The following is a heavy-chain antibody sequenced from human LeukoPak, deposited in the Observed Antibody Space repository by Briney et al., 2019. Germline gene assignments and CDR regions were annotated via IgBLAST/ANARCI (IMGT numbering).Heavy chain of an antibody. V-gene: IGHV3-23*01. CDR1: GFTFSNYA. CDR2: INKSGGST. Sequence: PGGSLRLSCAASGFTFSNYAMSWVRQAPGKGLEWVSVINKSGGSTYYADSAKGRFTISRDNSKNTLYLQMNSLRAEDTAVYYCASRPKDTLDYWGQGTLVTVSS. CDR3: ASRPKDTLDY. D-gene: IGHD2-15*01. J-gene: IGHJ4*02.